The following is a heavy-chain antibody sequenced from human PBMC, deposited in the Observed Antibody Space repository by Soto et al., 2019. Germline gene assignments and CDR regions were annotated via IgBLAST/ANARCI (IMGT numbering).Heavy chain of an antibody. CDR2: IYHSGST. V-gene: IGHV4-30-2*01. D-gene: IGHD3-3*01. Sequence: PSETLSLTCAVSGGSISSGGYSWSWIRQPPGKGLEWIGYIYHSGSTYYNPSLKSRVTISVDRSKNQFSLKLSSVTAADTAVYYCARGGPSVIFGGNWFDPWGQGTLVTVSS. J-gene: IGHJ5*02. CDR1: GGSISSGGYS. CDR3: ARGGPSVIFGGNWFDP.